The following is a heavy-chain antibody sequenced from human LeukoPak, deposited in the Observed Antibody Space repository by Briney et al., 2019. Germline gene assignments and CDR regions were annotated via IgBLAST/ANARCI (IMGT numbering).Heavy chain of an antibody. CDR3: ARRHKTNADAFDI. CDR2: IYPDDSDT. Sequence: GESLKISCETSGYSFNTYWIGWVRQMPVKGLEWMGIIYPDDSDTRYRPSFQGQVTISADKSITTAYLQWSSLKASDTAMYYRARRHKTNADAFDIWGQGTMVTVSS. CDR1: GYSFNTYW. V-gene: IGHV5-51*01. J-gene: IGHJ3*02. D-gene: IGHD2-8*01.